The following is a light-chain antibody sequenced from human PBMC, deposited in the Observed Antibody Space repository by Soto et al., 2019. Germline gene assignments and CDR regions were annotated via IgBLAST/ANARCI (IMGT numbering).Light chain of an antibody. V-gene: IGLV2-8*01. Sequence: QSALTQPPSASGSPGQSVTISCTGTKTDIGVYDFVSWYQHHPGKAPRLLIYDVVQRPSGVPDRFSGSKSGNTASLTVSGLQAADEADYFCKSYAGSNTYVFGSGTKLTVL. CDR3: KSYAGSNTYV. J-gene: IGLJ1*01. CDR1: KTDIGVYDF. CDR2: DVV.